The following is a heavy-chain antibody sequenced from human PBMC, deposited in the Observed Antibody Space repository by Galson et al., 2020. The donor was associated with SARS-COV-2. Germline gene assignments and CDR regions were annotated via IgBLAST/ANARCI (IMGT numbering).Heavy chain of an antibody. CDR2: ISFDGTTE. CDR1: EFMFNTFG. D-gene: IGHD2-2*02. CDR3: VRDRYCTTTTCYNWFAP. V-gene: IGHV3-33*05. Sequence: GGSLRLSCAASEFMFNTFGMHWVRQGPGKGLEWMAFISFDGTTEYYADSVKGRFTVSRDNSNNKLYLQMNNLRADDTAVYYCVRDRYCTTTTCYNWFAPWGQGTLVTVSS. J-gene: IGHJ5*02.